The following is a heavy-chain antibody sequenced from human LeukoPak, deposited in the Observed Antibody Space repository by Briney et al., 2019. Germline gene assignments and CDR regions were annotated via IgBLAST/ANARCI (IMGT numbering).Heavy chain of an antibody. Sequence: ASVRVSCKASGGTFSSYAISWVRQAPGQGLEWMGGIIPIFGTANYAQKFQGRVTITTDESTSTAYMELSSQRSEDTAVYYCARDYYDSSGFDDYYYYMDVWGKGTTVTVSS. J-gene: IGHJ6*03. CDR1: GGTFSSYA. CDR3: ARDYYDSSGFDDYYYYMDV. V-gene: IGHV1-69*05. D-gene: IGHD3-22*01. CDR2: IIPIFGTA.